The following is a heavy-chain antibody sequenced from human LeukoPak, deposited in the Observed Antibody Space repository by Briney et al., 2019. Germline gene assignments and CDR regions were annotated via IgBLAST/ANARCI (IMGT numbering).Heavy chain of an antibody. J-gene: IGHJ3*02. CDR2: IYPGDSDT. D-gene: IGHD3-10*01. CDR1: GYSFTSYW. V-gene: IGHV5-51*01. CDR3: ARRGGGSYYNFHWNSNAFDI. Sequence: GESLKISCKGSGYSFTSYWIGWVRQMPGKGLEWMGIIYPGDSDTRYSPSFQGQVTISADKSISTAYLQWSSLKASDTAMYYCARRGGGSYYNFHWNSNAFDIWGQGTMVTVSS.